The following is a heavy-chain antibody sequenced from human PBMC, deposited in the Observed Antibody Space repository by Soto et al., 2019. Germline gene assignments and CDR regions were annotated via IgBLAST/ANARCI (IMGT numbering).Heavy chain of an antibody. CDR2: IIPIFGTA. D-gene: IGHD6-6*01. J-gene: IGHJ6*02. V-gene: IGHV1-69*06. CDR3: GGGARQNYYYYGMDV. Sequence: SVKVSCKASGGTFSSYAISWVRQAPGQGLEWMGGIIPIFGTANYAQKFQGRVTITADKSTSTAYMELSSLRSEDTAVYYCGGGARQNYYYYGMDVWGQGTTVTVSS. CDR1: GGTFSSYA.